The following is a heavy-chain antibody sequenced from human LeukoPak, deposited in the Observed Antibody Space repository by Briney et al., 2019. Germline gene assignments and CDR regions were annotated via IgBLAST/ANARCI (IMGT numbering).Heavy chain of an antibody. V-gene: IGHV3-53*01. CDR2: IYSSGST. D-gene: IGHD3-22*01. CDR1: GFTVSSNY. Sequence: RTGGSLRLSCAASGFTVSSNYISWVRQAPGKGLEWVSVIYSSGSTYYADSVKGRFTISRDNSKNALYLQLSNLRVEDTAVYHCARTHSSGYYFDYWGQGTLVTVSS. CDR3: ARTHSSGYYFDY. J-gene: IGHJ4*02.